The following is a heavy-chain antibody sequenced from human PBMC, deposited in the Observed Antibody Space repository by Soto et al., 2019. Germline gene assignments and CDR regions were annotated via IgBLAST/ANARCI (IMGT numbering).Heavy chain of an antibody. CDR1: GYTFTSYG. J-gene: IGHJ4*02. CDR2: ISAYNGNT. Sequence: ASVKVSCKASGYTFTSYGISWVRQAPGQGLEWMGWISAYNGNTNYAQKLQGRVTMTTDTSTSTAYMELRSLRSDDTAVYYCAMYYYGSGSYYRPDYWGQATLVTVSS. V-gene: IGHV1-18*01. D-gene: IGHD3-10*01. CDR3: AMYYYGSGSYYRPDY.